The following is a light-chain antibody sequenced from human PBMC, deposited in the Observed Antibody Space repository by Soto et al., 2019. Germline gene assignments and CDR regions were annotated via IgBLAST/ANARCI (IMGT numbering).Light chain of an antibody. CDR3: SSYAGGNVVV. Sequence: QSALTQPPSASGSPGQPVTISCPGTSSDVGGYNYVCWYQQYPGKAPKLMIYDVSKRPSGVADRFSGSKLGNTASLTVSGLQAEDEADYYCSSYAGGNVVVFGGGTKLTVL. V-gene: IGLV2-8*01. CDR1: SSDVGGYNY. J-gene: IGLJ2*01. CDR2: DVS.